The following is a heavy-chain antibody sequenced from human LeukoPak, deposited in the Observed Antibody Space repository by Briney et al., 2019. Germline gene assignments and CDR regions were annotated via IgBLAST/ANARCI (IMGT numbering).Heavy chain of an antibody. Sequence: PGGSLRLSCAASGFTFSSYAMSWVRQAPGKGLEWVSTIPDGSTNTYYADSVKGRFTISRDNSKNTLYLQMNSLRAEDTAIYYCAKPTVVKGERYYYHYYMDVWGKGTTVTISS. D-gene: IGHD4-23*01. V-gene: IGHV3-23*01. J-gene: IGHJ6*03. CDR3: AKPTVVKGERYYYHYYMDV. CDR2: IPDGSTNT. CDR1: GFTFSSYA.